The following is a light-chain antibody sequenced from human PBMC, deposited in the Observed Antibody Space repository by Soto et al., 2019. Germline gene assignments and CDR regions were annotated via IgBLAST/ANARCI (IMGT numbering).Light chain of an antibody. J-gene: IGLJ1*01. Sequence: QSVLTQPASVSGSPGQSITISCTGTSSEVGGNKYVSWYQHYPGKAPKLMICDVSNRPSGVSNRFSGSKSGNTASLTISGLQAEDEADYYCSASPGTTYVFGTATKVTVL. V-gene: IGLV2-14*03. CDR1: SSEVGGNKY. CDR3: SASPGTTYV. CDR2: DVS.